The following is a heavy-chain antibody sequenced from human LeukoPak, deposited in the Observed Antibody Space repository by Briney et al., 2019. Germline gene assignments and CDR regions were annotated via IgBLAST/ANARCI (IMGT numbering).Heavy chain of an antibody. Sequence: SQTLSLTCTVSGGSISSYYWSWIRQPPGKGLEWIGYIYYSGSTNYNPSLKSRVTISVDTSKNQFSLKLSSVTAADTAVYYCARVESQLNPYNWFDPWGQGTLVTVSS. CDR3: ARVESQLNPYNWFDP. CDR2: IYYSGST. CDR1: GGSISSYY. D-gene: IGHD2-2*01. V-gene: IGHV4-59*01. J-gene: IGHJ5*02.